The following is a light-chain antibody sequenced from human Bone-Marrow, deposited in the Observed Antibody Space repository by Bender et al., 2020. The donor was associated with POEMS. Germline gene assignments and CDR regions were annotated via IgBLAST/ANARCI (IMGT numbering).Light chain of an antibody. Sequence: QSVLTQPPSASGTPGQRVSISCSGSTSNIGTSYVCCYQYFPGTAPNLLIYRDNHRPSGVPDRFSGSRIGASASLAITGLQAEDEADYHCASYAEHNILIFGGGTRLTVL. CDR3: ASYAEHNILI. V-gene: IGLV1-47*01. J-gene: IGLJ2*01. CDR2: RDN. CDR1: TSNIGTSY.